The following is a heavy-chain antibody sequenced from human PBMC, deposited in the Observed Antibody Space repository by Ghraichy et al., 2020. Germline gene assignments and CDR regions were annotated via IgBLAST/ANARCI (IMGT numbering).Heavy chain of an antibody. Sequence: GGSLRLSCAASGFTFSSYIMTWVRQAPGKGLEWVSSISTTSNYIYYADSVKGRFTISRDSAKNSLFLQMNSLGAEDTAVYYCARISVELPGITFDYWGQGTLVTVSS. J-gene: IGHJ4*02. CDR2: ISTTSNYI. D-gene: IGHD1/OR15-1a*01. CDR3: ARISVELPGITFDY. CDR1: GFTFSSYI. V-gene: IGHV3-21*01.